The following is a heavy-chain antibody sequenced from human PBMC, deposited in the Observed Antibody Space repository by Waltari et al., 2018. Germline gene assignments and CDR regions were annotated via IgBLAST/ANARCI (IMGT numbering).Heavy chain of an antibody. CDR3: AKDEVTHYGMDV. CDR2: GSNK. V-gene: IGHV3-33*06. Sequence: GSNKYYADSVKGRFTISRDNSKNTLYLQMNSLRAEDTAVYYCAKDEVTHYGMDVWGQGTTVTVSS. D-gene: IGHD2-15*01. J-gene: IGHJ6*02.